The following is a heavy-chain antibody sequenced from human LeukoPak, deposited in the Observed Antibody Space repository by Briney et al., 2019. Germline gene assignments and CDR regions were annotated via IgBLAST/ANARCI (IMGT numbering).Heavy chain of an antibody. Sequence: ASVKVSCKASGYTFTGYYMHWVRQAPGQGLEWMGWINPNSGGTNYAQKFQGRVTMTRDTSISTAYMELSRLRSDDTAVYYCARGTGLRGPYYHYYGMDVWGQGTTVTVSS. D-gene: IGHD3-10*01. CDR1: GYTFTGYY. J-gene: IGHJ6*02. CDR3: ARGTGLRGPYYHYYGMDV. CDR2: INPNSGGT. V-gene: IGHV1-2*02.